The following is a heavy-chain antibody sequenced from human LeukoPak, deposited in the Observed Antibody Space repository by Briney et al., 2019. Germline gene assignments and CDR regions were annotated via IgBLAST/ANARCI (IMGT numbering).Heavy chain of an antibody. CDR2: INHSGST. Sequence: PSETLSLTCAVYGGSFSGYYWSWIRQPPGRGLEWIGEINHSGSTNYNPSLKSRVTISVDTSKNQFSLKLSSVTAADTAVYYCARGLYSSTWPDYWGQRTLVTVSS. V-gene: IGHV4-34*01. D-gene: IGHD6-13*01. J-gene: IGHJ4*02. CDR3: ARGLYSSTWPDY. CDR1: GGSFSGYY.